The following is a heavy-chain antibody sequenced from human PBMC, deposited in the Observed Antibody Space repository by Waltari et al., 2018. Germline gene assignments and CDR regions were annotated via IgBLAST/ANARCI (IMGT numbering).Heavy chain of an antibody. D-gene: IGHD3-10*01. V-gene: IGHV3-7*01. Sequence: EVQLVESGGGLVQPGGSLSLSCAASGFTFSTTYMTWLRQAPGKGLGWGAIIKEDGSQKSYVDSVKGRFTISRDNAKNSLYLQMNSLRVEDTAVYYCARDPAYGALDYWGQGTQVTVSS. CDR2: IKEDGSQK. CDR1: GFTFSTTY. J-gene: IGHJ4*02. CDR3: ARDPAYGALDY.